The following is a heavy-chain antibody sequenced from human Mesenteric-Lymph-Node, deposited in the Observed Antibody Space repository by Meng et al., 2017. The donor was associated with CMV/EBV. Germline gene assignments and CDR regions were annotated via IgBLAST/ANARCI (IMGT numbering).Heavy chain of an antibody. CDR3: AKDHGRYEGLAFYYYGLDV. V-gene: IGHV3-33*06. J-gene: IGHJ6*02. D-gene: IGHD3/OR15-3a*01. CDR2: IWYDGSNK. Sequence: GGSLRLSCAASGFTFSSSAMHWVRQAPGKGLEWVAVIWYDGSNKNYADSVKGRFTISRDNSKNTLYLQMNSLRAEDTALYYCAKDHGRYEGLAFYYYGLDVWGQGTTVTVSS. CDR1: GFTFSSSA.